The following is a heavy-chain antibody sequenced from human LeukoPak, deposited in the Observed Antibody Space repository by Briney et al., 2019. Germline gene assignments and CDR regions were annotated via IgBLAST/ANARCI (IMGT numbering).Heavy chain of an antibody. D-gene: IGHD6-19*01. CDR1: GFTFSSYA. CDR3: AKDRVAGSYSYYFDY. J-gene: IGHJ4*02. Sequence: GGSLRLSCAASGFTFSSYAMSWVRQAPGKGLEWVSSISGSGGGTYYADSVKGRFTISRDNSKNTLYLQMNSLRAEDTAVYYCAKDRVAGSYSYYFDYWGQGTLVTVSS. CDR2: ISGSGGGT. V-gene: IGHV3-23*01.